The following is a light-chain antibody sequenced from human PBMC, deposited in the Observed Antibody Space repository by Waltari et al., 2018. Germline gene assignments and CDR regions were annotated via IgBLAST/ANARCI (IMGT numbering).Light chain of an antibody. V-gene: IGLV2-8*01. Sequence: QSALTQPPSASGSPGPSVTISCTGTSSDVGAYNYVSWYQQYPAKAPKLMIYEVTKRPSGVPDRFSGSKSGNTASLTVSGLQAEDEADYYCISYAGNNKYVRGAGTKVTVL. CDR3: ISYAGNNKYV. CDR1: SSDVGAYNY. J-gene: IGLJ1*01. CDR2: EVT.